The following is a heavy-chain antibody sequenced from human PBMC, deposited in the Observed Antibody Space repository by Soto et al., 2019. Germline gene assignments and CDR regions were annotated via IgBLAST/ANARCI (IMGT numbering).Heavy chain of an antibody. J-gene: IGHJ4*02. CDR3: ITDRR. V-gene: IGHV3-15*01. CDR2: IKSKTDGGTT. Sequence: GGSLRLSCADSGFGFSYAWLSWVRQAPGKGLEWVGRIKSKTDGGTTDYAAAVKGRFTISRDDSQRTLYLQMNSLETEDTAVYYCITDRRWGQGTLVTVSS. CDR1: GFGFSYAW.